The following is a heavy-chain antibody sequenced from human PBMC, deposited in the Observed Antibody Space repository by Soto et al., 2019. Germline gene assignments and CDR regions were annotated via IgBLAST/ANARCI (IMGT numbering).Heavy chain of an antibody. D-gene: IGHD3-10*01. CDR3: AKDQNYYGSGSYYGDY. J-gene: IGHJ4*02. CDR1: GFTFSSYG. CDR2: ISYDGSNK. Sequence: PGGSLRLSCAASGFTFSSYGMHWVRQAPGKGLEWVAVISYDGSNKYYADSVKGRFTISRDNSKNTLYLQMNSLRAEDTAVYYCAKDQNYYGSGSYYGDYWGQGTVVTVSS. V-gene: IGHV3-30*18.